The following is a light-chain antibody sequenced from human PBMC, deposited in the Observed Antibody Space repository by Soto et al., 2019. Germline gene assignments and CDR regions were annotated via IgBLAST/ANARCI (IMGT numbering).Light chain of an antibody. CDR1: QSVSSY. J-gene: IGKJ1*01. CDR2: DAS. Sequence: EIVLTQSPATLSLSPGERATLSCKASQSVSSYLAWYQQKPGQAPRLLIYDASNMATGIPARFSGSGSGTDLTLPISSLEPEDFAVSYCQQRSDWYPWTFGQGTKVDIK. CDR3: QQRSDWYPWT. V-gene: IGKV3-11*01.